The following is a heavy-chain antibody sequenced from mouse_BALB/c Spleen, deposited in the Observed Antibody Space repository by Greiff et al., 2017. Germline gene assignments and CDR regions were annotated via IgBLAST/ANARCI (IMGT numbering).Heavy chain of an antibody. CDR1: GFTFSDYY. V-gene: IGHV5-4*02. CDR2: ISDGGSYT. Sequence: EVQLVESGGGLVKPGGSLKLSCAASGFTFSDYYMYWVRQTPEKRLEWVATISDGGSYTYYPDSVKGRFTISRDNAKNNLYLQMSSLKSEDTAMYYCARDGYGSSPCFAYWGQETLVTVSA. D-gene: IGHD1-1*01. J-gene: IGHJ3*01. CDR3: ARDGYGSSPCFAY.